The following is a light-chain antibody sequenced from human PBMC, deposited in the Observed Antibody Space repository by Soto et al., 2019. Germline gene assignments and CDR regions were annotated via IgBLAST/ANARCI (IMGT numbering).Light chain of an antibody. CDR2: DAS. J-gene: IGKJ1*01. CDR3: QQYGSAPPRT. CDR1: QSVSSY. V-gene: IGKV3-20*01. Sequence: EDVLTKSPAKLPLSPGERATLSCRASQSVSSYLAWYQQKPGQAPRLLIYDASNRATGIPDRFSGMVSGADFSRSISRLEPADFADYYCQQYGSAPPRTFGQGTKVDIK.